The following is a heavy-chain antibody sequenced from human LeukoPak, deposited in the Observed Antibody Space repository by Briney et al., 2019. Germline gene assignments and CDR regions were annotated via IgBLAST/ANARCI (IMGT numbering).Heavy chain of an antibody. CDR2: IYSGGST. D-gene: IGHD6-19*01. Sequence: GGSLRLSCAASEFSVGSNYMTWVRQAPGKGLEWVSLIYSGGSTYYADSVKGRFTISRDNSKNTLYLQMTNLRAEDTAVYYCATVWSGGGWDAFDIWGQGTMVTVSS. V-gene: IGHV3-66*01. CDR3: ATVWSGGGWDAFDI. CDR1: EFSVGSNY. J-gene: IGHJ3*02.